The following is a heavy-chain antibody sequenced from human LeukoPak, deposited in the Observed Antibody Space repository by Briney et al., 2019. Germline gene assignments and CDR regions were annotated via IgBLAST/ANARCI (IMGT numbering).Heavy chain of an antibody. V-gene: IGHV2-5*01. Sequence: SGPTLVKPTQTLTLTCTFSGFSLSSSGVGVGWIRQPPGKALEWLAMIYWNDDKRYSPSLKSRLTITKGTSKNQVVLTMTNMDPVDTATYYCAHRTYYDFWSGSWGQGTLVTVSS. D-gene: IGHD3-3*01. CDR2: IYWNDDK. CDR3: AHRTYYDFWSGS. J-gene: IGHJ4*02. CDR1: GFSLSSSGVG.